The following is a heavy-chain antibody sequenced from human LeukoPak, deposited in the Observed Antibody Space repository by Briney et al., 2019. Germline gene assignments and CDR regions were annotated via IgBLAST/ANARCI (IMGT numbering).Heavy chain of an antibody. CDR2: ISGSGGST. J-gene: IGHJ4*02. D-gene: IGHD7-27*01. V-gene: IGHV3-23*01. Sequence: LAGGSLRLSCAASGFTFSSYAMSWVRQAPGKGLEWVSAISGSGGSTYYADSVKGRFTISRDNSKNTLYLQMNSLRAEDTAVYYCAKSAGDHLLSFFDYWGQGTLVTVSS. CDR3: AKSAGDHLLSFFDY. CDR1: GFTFSSYA.